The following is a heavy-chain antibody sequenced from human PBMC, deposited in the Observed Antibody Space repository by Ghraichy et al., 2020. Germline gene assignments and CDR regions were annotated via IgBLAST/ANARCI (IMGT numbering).Heavy chain of an antibody. CDR1: GFVISPNW. Sequence: GGSLRLSCAASGFVISPNWMSWVRQAPGKGLEWVANIKEDGSERYYVDSVRGRFTISRDNTKNSLYLQMNSLRGEDTAVYFCASIRFLEGFLHHWYFDLWGRGTRVTVSS. D-gene: IGHD3-3*01. CDR3: ASIRFLEGFLHHWYFDL. CDR2: IKEDGSER. J-gene: IGHJ2*01. V-gene: IGHV3-7*01.